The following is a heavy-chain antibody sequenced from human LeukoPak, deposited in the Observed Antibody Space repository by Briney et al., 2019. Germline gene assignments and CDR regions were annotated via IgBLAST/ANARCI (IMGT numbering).Heavy chain of an antibody. J-gene: IGHJ4*02. CDR3: ARGRRVVGASGYFDY. Sequence: ASVKVSCKASGYTFTGYYMHWERQAPGQGLEWMGWINPNSGGTNYAQKFQGWVTMTRDTSISTAYMELSRLRSDDTAVYYCARGRRVVGASGYFDYWGQGTLVTVSS. CDR2: INPNSGGT. V-gene: IGHV1-2*04. D-gene: IGHD1-26*01. CDR1: GYTFTGYY.